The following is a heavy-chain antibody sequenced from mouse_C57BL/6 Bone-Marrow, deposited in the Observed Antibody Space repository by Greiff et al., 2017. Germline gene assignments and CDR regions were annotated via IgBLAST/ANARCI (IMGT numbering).Heavy chain of an antibody. Sequence: QVQLQQPGAELVMPGASVKLSCKASGYTFTSYWMHWVKQRPGQGLEWIGEIDPSDSYTNYNQKFKCKSTLTVDTSSSPAYMQLSSLTAEDSAVYYCARTEGDYWGQGTTLTVSS. CDR3: ARTEGDY. CDR1: GYTFTSYW. CDR2: IDPSDSYT. J-gene: IGHJ2*01. V-gene: IGHV1-69*01.